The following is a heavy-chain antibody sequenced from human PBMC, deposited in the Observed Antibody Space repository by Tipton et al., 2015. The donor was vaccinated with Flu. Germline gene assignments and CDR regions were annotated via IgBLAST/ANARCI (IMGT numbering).Heavy chain of an antibody. CDR2: IKQDGSEK. CDR3: AKVIPELVAGLDS. Sequence: SLRLSCAASGFTFSSYWMSWVRQAPGKGLEWVANIKQDGSEKYYVDSVKGRFTISRDNAKNSLYLQMNSLRAEDTAVYSCAKVIPELVAGLDSWGQGTLVTVSS. J-gene: IGHJ4*02. D-gene: IGHD6-19*01. CDR1: GFTFSSYW. V-gene: IGHV3-7*01.